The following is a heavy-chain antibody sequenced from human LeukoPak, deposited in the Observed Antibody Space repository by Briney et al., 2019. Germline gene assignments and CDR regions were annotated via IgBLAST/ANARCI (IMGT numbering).Heavy chain of an antibody. D-gene: IGHD4-17*01. CDR2: IHSADSNT. CDR1: GYSFTNYW. J-gene: IGHJ4*01. CDR3: AGARHGDYRWDY. Sequence: GESLKISCKDSGYSFTNYWIGWVRQMPGKGLEWMGVIHSADSNTKYSPSFQGQVTISADKSISTAYLQWSGLKASDTAMYYCAGARHGDYRWDYWGQGTLVTVSS. V-gene: IGHV5-51*01.